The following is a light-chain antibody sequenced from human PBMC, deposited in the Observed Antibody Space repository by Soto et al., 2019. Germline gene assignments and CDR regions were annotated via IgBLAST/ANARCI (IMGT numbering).Light chain of an antibody. J-gene: IGKJ1*01. Sequence: DIVMTQSPLSLPVTPGEPAFISCTASQRIMHSYGFNYSDWYLQRPGQSPQLLIYLGSNRASGVPDRFSATGSGTTFTLKISSVEAEDVGVYYCMQALQTPWTFRQGTKVDIK. CDR1: QRIMHSYGFNY. V-gene: IGKV2-28*01. CDR2: LGS. CDR3: MQALQTPWT.